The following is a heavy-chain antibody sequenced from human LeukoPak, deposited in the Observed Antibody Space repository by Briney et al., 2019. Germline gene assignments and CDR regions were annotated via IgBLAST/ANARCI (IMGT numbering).Heavy chain of an antibody. CDR2: IYTSGST. Sequence: SETLSLTCTVSGGSISSYYWSWIRQPAGKGLEWIGRIYTSGSTNYNPSLKSRVTISVDRSKNQFSLKLSSVTAADTAVYYCAREGIVVVPAVGPIDAFDIWGQGTMVTVSS. J-gene: IGHJ3*02. CDR3: AREGIVVVPAVGPIDAFDI. D-gene: IGHD2-2*01. CDR1: GGSISSYY. V-gene: IGHV4-4*07.